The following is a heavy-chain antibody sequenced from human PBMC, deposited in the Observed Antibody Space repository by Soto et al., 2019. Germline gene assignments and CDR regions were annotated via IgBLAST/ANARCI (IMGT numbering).Heavy chain of an antibody. CDR1: GFTFSSYS. D-gene: IGHD6-13*01. CDR3: ASSPRGSSSFDY. J-gene: IGHJ4*02. V-gene: IGHV3-21*01. Sequence: GGSLRLSXAASGFTFSSYSMNWVRQAPGKGLEWVSSISSSSSYIYYADSVKGRFTISRDNAKNSLYLQMNSLRAEDTAVYYCASSPRGSSSFDYWGQGTLVTVSS. CDR2: ISSSSSYI.